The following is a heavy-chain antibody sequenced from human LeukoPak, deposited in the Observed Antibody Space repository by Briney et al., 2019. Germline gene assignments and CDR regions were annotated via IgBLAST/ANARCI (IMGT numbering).Heavy chain of an antibody. V-gene: IGHV3-30*18. J-gene: IGHJ4*02. D-gene: IGHD3-22*01. CDR3: AKDRAMIGEGFFDY. Sequence: PGGSLRLSCAASGFTFSSYGMHWVRQAPGKGLEWVAVISYDGSNKYYAGSVKGRFTISRDNSKNTLYLQMNSLRAEDTAVYYCAKDRAMIGEGFFDYWGQGTLVTVSS. CDR2: ISYDGSNK. CDR1: GFTFSSYG.